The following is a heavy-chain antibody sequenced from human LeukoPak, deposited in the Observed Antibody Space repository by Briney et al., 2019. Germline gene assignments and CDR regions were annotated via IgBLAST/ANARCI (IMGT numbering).Heavy chain of an antibody. CDR1: GFTVSSNY. V-gene: IGHV3-53*01. CDR2: IYSGGST. Sequence: GGSLRLSCAASGFTVSSNYMSWVRQAPGKGLEWVSVIYSGGSTYYADSVKGRFTISRDNSKNTLYLQMNSLRAEDTAVYYCASSTTVTVYYYGVDVWGQGTTVTVSS. J-gene: IGHJ6*02. D-gene: IGHD4-17*01. CDR3: ASSTTVTVYYYGVDV.